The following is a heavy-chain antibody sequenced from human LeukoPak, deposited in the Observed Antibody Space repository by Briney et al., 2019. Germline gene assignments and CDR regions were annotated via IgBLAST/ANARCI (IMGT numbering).Heavy chain of an antibody. Sequence: SVKVSCKASGGTFSSYAISWVRQAPGQGLEWMGGIIPIFGTANYTQKFQGRVTITTDESTSTAYMELSSLRSEDTAVYYCATDDSPTYYYDCSGYEYFQHWGQGTLVTVPS. CDR2: IIPIFGTA. CDR3: ATDDSPTYYYDCSGYEYFQH. CDR1: GGTFSSYA. V-gene: IGHV1-69*05. J-gene: IGHJ1*01. D-gene: IGHD3-22*01.